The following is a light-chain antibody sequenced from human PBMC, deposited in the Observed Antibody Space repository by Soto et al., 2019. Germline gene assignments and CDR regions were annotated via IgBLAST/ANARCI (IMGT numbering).Light chain of an antibody. Sequence: HSVLPQPPSASGTPGQRVTISCSGSSSNIGSNTVNWYQQLPGTAPKLLIYSNNQRPSGVPDRFSGSKSGTSASPAISGLQSEDEADYYCAAWDDSLNGLDVFGTGTKVTVL. CDR1: SSNIGSNT. V-gene: IGLV1-44*01. CDR3: AAWDDSLNGLDV. J-gene: IGLJ1*01. CDR2: SNN.